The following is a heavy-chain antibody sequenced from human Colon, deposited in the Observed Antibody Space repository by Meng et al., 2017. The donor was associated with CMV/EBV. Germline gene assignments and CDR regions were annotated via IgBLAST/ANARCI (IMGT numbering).Heavy chain of an antibody. Sequence: GESLKISCEASGFNFSASNMNWVRRAPGKGLEWVSSITSGPSYVYYADSVKGRFTISRDNTKNSLYLQMNSLRAGDTAVYYCARAHFNDGDYGAFDIWGQGTVVTVSS. D-gene: IGHD4-17*01. CDR2: ITSGPSYV. CDR3: ARAHFNDGDYGAFDI. V-gene: IGHV3-21*01. J-gene: IGHJ3*02. CDR1: GFNFSASN.